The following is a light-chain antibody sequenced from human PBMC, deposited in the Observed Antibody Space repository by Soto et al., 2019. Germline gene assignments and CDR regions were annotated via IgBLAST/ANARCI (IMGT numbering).Light chain of an antibody. CDR2: DAS. CDR3: QQSYSTLWIT. CDR1: QSVSSY. J-gene: IGKJ5*01. Sequence: EIVLTQSPATLSLSPGERATLSCLASQSVSSYLAWYQQKPGQAPRLLIYDASNRATGIPARFSGSGSGTDFTLTISSLQPEDFATYYCQQSYSTLWITFGQGTRLEI. V-gene: IGKV3-11*01.